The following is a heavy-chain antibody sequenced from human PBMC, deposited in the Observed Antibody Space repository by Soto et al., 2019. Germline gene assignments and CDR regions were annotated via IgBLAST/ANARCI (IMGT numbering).Heavy chain of an antibody. D-gene: IGHD2-2*01. V-gene: IGHV3-15*01. Sequence: EVQLVESGGGLVKPGGSLRLSCAASGFTFSNAWMSWVRQAPGKGLEWVGRIKSKTDGGTTDYAAPVKGRFTISRDDSKNTRYLQMNSLKTEDTAVYYCTTEALPPYCSSTSCYVGWFDPWGQGTLVTVSS. J-gene: IGHJ5*02. CDR2: IKSKTDGGTT. CDR1: GFTFSNAW. CDR3: TTEALPPYCSSTSCYVGWFDP.